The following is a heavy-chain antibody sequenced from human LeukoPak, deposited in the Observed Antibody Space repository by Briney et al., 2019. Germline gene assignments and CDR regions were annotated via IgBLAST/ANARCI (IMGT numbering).Heavy chain of an antibody. CDR3: AGWYYDSSGLAGPPIWFDP. CDR2: IYYSGST. D-gene: IGHD3-22*01. J-gene: IGHJ5*02. Sequence: SETLSLTCTVSGGSISSYYWSWIRQPPGKGLEWIGYIYYSGSTNYNPSLKSRVTISVDTSKNQFSLKLSSVTAADTAVYYCAGWYYDSSGLAGPPIWFDPWGQGTLVTVSS. V-gene: IGHV4-59*01. CDR1: GGSISSYY.